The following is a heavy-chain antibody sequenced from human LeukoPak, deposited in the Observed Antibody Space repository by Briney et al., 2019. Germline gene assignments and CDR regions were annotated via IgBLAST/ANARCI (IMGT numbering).Heavy chain of an antibody. V-gene: IGHV2-5*01. CDR3: AQAVGVPAAIMDRITIFHNWFDP. CDR1: GFSLSTSGVG. Sequence: SGPTLVKPTQTLTLTCTFSGFSLSTSGVGVGWIRQPPGKALEWLALIYWNDDKRYSPSLKSRLTITKDTSKNQVVLTMTNMDPVDTATYYCAQAVGVPAAIMDRITIFHNWFDPWGQGTLVTVSS. J-gene: IGHJ5*02. CDR2: IYWNDDK. D-gene: IGHD2-2*01.